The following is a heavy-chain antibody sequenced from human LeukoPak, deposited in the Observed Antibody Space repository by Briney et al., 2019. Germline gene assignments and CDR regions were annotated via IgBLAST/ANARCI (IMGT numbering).Heavy chain of an antibody. CDR3: ARGYSYNYYYYYYMDV. CDR2: IIPIFGTA. J-gene: IGHJ6*03. Sequence: SVKVSCKASGGTFSSYAISWVRQAPGQGLEWMGGIIPIFGTANYAQKFQGRVTITADKSTSTAYMELSSLRSEDTAVYYCARGYSYNYYYYYYMDVWGKGTTVTVSS. D-gene: IGHD5-18*01. CDR1: GGTFSSYA. V-gene: IGHV1-69*06.